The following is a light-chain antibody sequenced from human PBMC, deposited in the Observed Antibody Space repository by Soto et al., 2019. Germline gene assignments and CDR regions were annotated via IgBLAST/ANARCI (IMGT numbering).Light chain of an antibody. V-gene: IGKV1-5*03. Sequence: DIQMTQSPSTLSASVGDRVTITCRASQSISSWLAWYQQKPGKAPKLLIYKASSLESGVPSRFSGSVSGTEFTLTIRSLQPVEFATYYCQQYNSYSRTFGQGTKVEIK. J-gene: IGKJ1*01. CDR2: KAS. CDR1: QSISSW. CDR3: QQYNSYSRT.